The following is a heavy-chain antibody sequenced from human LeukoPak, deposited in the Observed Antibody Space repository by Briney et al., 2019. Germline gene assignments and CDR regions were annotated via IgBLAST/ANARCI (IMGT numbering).Heavy chain of an antibody. D-gene: IGHD5-18*01. CDR3: ASNTAMLD. CDR2: INGDGSDT. Sequence: GGSLRLSCVASGLTFRRYWMHWVRQVPGKGLVRLSRINGDGSDTTYADSVKGRFTISRDNAKNTVDLQMNSLRVDDTAVYYCASNTAMLDWGQGILVTVSS. V-gene: IGHV3-74*01. CDR1: GLTFRRYW. J-gene: IGHJ4*02.